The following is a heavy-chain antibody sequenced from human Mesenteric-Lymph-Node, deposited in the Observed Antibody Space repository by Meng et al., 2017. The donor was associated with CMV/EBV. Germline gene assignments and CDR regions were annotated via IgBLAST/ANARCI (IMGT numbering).Heavy chain of an antibody. V-gene: IGHV3-23*01. Sequence: GGSLRLSCAASGFTFSSYAMGWVRQAPGKGLEWVSAISGSGGTTYYADSVKGRFTISRDNSKNTLFVQMNSLRAEDTAVYYCARVGWVVAMWPVDWFDPWGQGTLVTVSS. J-gene: IGHJ5*02. D-gene: IGHD2-15*01. CDR2: ISGSGGTT. CDR3: ARVGWVVAMWPVDWFDP. CDR1: GFTFSSYA.